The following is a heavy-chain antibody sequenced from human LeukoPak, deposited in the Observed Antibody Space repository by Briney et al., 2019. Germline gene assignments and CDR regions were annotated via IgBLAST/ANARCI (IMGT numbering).Heavy chain of an antibody. J-gene: IGHJ4*02. Sequence: SETLSLTCTVSDGSISSYYWSWIRQPPGKGLEWIGEINHSGSTNYNPSLKSRVTISVDTSKNQFSLKLSSVTAADTAVYYCARSQYYYDSSGYQNFDYWGQGTLVTVSS. CDR2: INHSGST. D-gene: IGHD3-22*01. CDR1: DGSISSYY. CDR3: ARSQYYYDSSGYQNFDY. V-gene: IGHV4-34*01.